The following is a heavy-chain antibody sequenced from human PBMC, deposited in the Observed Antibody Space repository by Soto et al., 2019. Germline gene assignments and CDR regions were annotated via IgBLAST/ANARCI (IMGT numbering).Heavy chain of an antibody. J-gene: IGHJ5*02. CDR3: ARGLGTSWFFL. D-gene: IGHD2-2*01. CDR2: INSDSSVI. CDR1: GFTLSTYS. V-gene: IGHV3-48*02. Sequence: EVQLVESGGGLVQRGGSLRLSRAASGFTLSTYSMTWVRQAPGKGLEWLSYINSDSSVIRHADSVKGRFTVSRDNVRNLLYLQMNSLRDEDTAVYYCARGLGTSWFFLWGPGTLVTVSS.